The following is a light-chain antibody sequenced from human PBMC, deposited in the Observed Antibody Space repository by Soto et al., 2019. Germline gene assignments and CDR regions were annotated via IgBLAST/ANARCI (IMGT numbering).Light chain of an antibody. CDR2: GAS. V-gene: IGKV3-15*01. J-gene: IGKJ1*01. CDR1: QSVSSN. Sequence: QSPCALSLSKGERATLSCRASQSVSSNLAWYQQKPGQAPRLLIYGASTRATGIPARFSGSGSGTEFTLTISSLQSEDFAVYYCQQYNNWPPWTFCQG. CDR3: QQYNNWPPWT.